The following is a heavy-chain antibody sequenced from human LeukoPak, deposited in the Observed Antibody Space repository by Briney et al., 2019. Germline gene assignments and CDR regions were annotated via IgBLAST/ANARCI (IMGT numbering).Heavy chain of an antibody. J-gene: IGHJ4*02. D-gene: IGHD3/OR15-3a*01. Sequence: GGSLRLSCAASGFSNHAMNWLRQAPGKGLEWVSFISGSGTSTHYADSVKGRFTISRDNSNNTLSLQMNSLRAEDTATYYCAKGAQYDFWSGYTLEYFDVWGKGTLVTVSS. CDR2: ISGSGTST. CDR1: GFSNHA. CDR3: AKGAQYDFWSGYTLEYFDV. V-gene: IGHV3-23*01.